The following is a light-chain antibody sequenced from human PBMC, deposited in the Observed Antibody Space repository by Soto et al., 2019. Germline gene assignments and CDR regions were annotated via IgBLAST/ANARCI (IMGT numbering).Light chain of an antibody. V-gene: IGLV2-14*01. CDR2: EVS. CDR1: SSDVGYYNY. Sequence: QSALTQPASVSGSPGLSITISCTGTSSDVGYYNYVSWYQQHPGKAPKLIIYEVSNRPSGVSKRFSGSKSGNTASLTISGLQAEDEAHYFCSSYTNSGTLKWVFGGGTKVTVL. J-gene: IGLJ3*02. CDR3: SSYTNSGTLKWV.